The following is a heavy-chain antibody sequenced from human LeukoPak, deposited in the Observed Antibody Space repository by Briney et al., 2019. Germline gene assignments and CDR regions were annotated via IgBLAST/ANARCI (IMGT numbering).Heavy chain of an antibody. CDR2: IYTAGNT. CDR1: GFIVSHKY. Sequence: GGSLRLSCAASGFIVSHKYMAWVRQAPGKGLEWLSIIYTAGNTVSAESVKGRFIISRDNSRNTVHLQMNSLRDDDTAVYYCARGQIDLLRNYFDSWGPGTLVTVSS. V-gene: IGHV3-66*01. J-gene: IGHJ4*02. D-gene: IGHD3-22*01. CDR3: ARGQIDLLRNYFDS.